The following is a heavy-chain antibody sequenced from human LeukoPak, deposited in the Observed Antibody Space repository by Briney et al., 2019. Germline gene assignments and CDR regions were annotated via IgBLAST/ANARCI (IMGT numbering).Heavy chain of an antibody. Sequence: PSETLSLTCAVYGGSFSGYYWSWIRQPPGKGLEWIGYIYYSGSTNYNPSLKSRVTISVDTSKNQFSLKLSSVTAADTAVYYCASNDFWSGYPSHYWYFDLWGRGTLVTVSS. J-gene: IGHJ2*01. CDR1: GGSFSGYY. CDR2: IYYSGST. CDR3: ASNDFWSGYPSHYWYFDL. V-gene: IGHV4-59*01. D-gene: IGHD3-3*01.